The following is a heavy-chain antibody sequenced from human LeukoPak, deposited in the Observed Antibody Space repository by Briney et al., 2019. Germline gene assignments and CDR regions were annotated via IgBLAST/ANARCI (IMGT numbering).Heavy chain of an antibody. CDR1: GFTFSIYW. CDR3: ARDEDWSGYYGAFDI. CDR2: INSDGSST. D-gene: IGHD3-3*01. Sequence: GRSLRLSCAASGFTFSIYWMHWVRQAPGKGLVWVSRINSDGSSTSYADSVEGRFTISRDNAKNTLYLQMNSLRAEDTAVYYCARDEDWSGYYGAFDIWGQGTMVTVSS. V-gene: IGHV3-74*01. J-gene: IGHJ3*02.